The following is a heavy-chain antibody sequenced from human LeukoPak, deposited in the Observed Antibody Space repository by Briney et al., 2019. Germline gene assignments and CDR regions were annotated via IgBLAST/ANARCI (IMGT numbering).Heavy chain of an antibody. CDR1: GGSFSGYY. D-gene: IGHD6-13*01. Sequence: NPSETLSLTCAVYGGSFSGYYWSWIRQPPGKGLEWIGEINHSGSTNYNPSLKSRVTISVDTSKNQFSLKLSSVTAADTAVYYCARGLSASSSIAAAGTGGFDPWGQGTLVTVSS. V-gene: IGHV4-34*01. J-gene: IGHJ5*02. CDR2: INHSGST. CDR3: ARGLSASSSIAAAGTGGFDP.